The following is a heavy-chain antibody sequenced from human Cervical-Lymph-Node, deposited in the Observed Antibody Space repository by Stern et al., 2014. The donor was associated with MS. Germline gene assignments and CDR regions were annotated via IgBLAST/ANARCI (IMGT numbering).Heavy chain of an antibody. Sequence: QLESGGGLVQPGGSLRLSCAASGFTFDDHAMPWVRPRPGKGLEWVSGIGWNSVNIAYADSLKGRFTISRDNTKNSLYLQMHSLEPEDTALYYCTKDMDSVLVYYTMDVWGQGTTVTVSS. V-gene: IGHV3-9*01. CDR3: TKDMDSVLVYYTMDV. CDR2: IGWNSVNI. CDR1: GFTFDDHA. D-gene: IGHD5-18*01. J-gene: IGHJ6*02.